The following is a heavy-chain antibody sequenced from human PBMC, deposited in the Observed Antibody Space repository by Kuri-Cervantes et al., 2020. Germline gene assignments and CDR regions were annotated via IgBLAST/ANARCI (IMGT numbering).Heavy chain of an antibody. CDR1: GFTFDDYG. CDR3: ARARMSTLGGVIVPPGDY. D-gene: IGHD3-16*02. J-gene: IGHJ4*02. CDR2: MNWNGGST. Sequence: GGSLRLSCAVSGFTFDDYGMSWVRQAPGKGLERVSGMNWNGGSTVYVDSVKGRFTISRDNSKNTLYLQMGSLRAEDMAVYYCARARMSTLGGVIVPPGDYWGQGTLVTVSS. V-gene: IGHV3-20*04.